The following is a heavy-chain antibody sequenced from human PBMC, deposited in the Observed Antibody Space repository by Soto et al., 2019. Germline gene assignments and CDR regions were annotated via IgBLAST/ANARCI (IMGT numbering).Heavy chain of an antibody. V-gene: IGHV3-23*01. CDR3: AKAPRGITMIVVVTRRWFDP. D-gene: IGHD3-22*01. Sequence: GGSLRLSCAASGFTFSSYAMSWVRQAPGKGLEWVSAISGSGGSTYYADSVKGRFTISRDNSKNTLYLQMNSLRAEDTAVYYCAKAPRGITMIVVVTRRWFDPWGQGTLVTVSS. CDR1: GFTFSSYA. CDR2: ISGSGGST. J-gene: IGHJ5*02.